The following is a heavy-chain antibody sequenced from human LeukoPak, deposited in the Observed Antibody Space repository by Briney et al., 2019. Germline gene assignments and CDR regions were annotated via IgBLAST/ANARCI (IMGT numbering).Heavy chain of an antibody. J-gene: IGHJ4*02. CDR2: MNPNSGNT. V-gene: IGHV1-8*01. D-gene: IGHD3-16*02. CDR1: GYTFPSYD. CDR3: ARVPGAVIARRRDY. Sequence: ASVTVSCKGSGYTFPSYDIHWLRQATGQGLEWMGWMNPNSGNTGYAQKFQGRVTMTRNTPISTAYMELSSLRSEDTAVYYCARVPGAVIARRRDYWGQGTLVTVSS.